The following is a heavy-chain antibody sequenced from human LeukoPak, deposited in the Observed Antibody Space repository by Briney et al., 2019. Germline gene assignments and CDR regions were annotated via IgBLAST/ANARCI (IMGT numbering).Heavy chain of an antibody. Sequence: GGSLRLSCAASGFTFSNAWMSWVRQAPGKGLEWVGRIKSKTDGGTTDYSAPVKGRFAISRDDSKNTLYLQMNSLKTEDTAVYFFTISYFVVGGGAATPPPPQFDYWGQGTLVTVSS. CDR3: TISYFVVGGGAATPPPPQFDY. J-gene: IGHJ4*02. D-gene: IGHD6-25*01. V-gene: IGHV3-15*01. CDR1: GFTFSNAW. CDR2: IKSKTDGGTT.